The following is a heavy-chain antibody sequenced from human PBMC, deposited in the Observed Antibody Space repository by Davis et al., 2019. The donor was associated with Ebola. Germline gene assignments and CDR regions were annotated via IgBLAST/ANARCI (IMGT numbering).Heavy chain of an antibody. J-gene: IGHJ4*02. Sequence: MPGGSLRLSCTVSGGSISNYYWSWIRQPPGKGLEWIGYMYYRGGTNYNPSLKSRVTISLDTSNNQLSLKLTSVTAADTAVYYCASTYGAGSYWYFEHWGQGTLITVSS. CDR3: ASTYGAGSYWYFEH. CDR1: GGSISNYY. D-gene: IGHD3-10*01. V-gene: IGHV4-59*01. CDR2: MYYRGGT.